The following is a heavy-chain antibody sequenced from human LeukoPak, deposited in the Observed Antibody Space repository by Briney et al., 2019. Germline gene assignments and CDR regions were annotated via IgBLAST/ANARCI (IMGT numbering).Heavy chain of an antibody. CDR1: GFTFSSYT. D-gene: IGHD6-13*01. CDR3: ARERTAAGTFDY. J-gene: IGHJ4*02. Sequence: GGSLRLSCAASGFTFSSYTMNWVRQAPGKGLEWVAVISYDGSNKYYADSVKGRFTISRDNSKNTLYLQMNSLRAEDTAVYYCARERTAAGTFDYWGQGTLVTVSS. CDR2: ISYDGSNK. V-gene: IGHV3-30*04.